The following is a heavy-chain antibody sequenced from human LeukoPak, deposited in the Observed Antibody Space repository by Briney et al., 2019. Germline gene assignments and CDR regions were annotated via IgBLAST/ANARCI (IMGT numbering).Heavy chain of an antibody. V-gene: IGHV3-30*02. CDR2: IRDDGSNK. Sequence: GGSLRLSCAASGFTFSSYGMHWVRQAPGKGLEWVAFIRDDGSNKYYADSVKGRFTISRDNSNNTLYLQMNSLRAEDTAVYYCARMLSSGWGELGYWGQGTLVTVSS. CDR3: ARMLSSGWGELGY. D-gene: IGHD6-19*01. CDR1: GFTFSSYG. J-gene: IGHJ4*02.